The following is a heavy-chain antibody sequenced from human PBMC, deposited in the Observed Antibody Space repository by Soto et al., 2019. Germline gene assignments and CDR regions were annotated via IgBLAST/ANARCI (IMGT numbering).Heavy chain of an antibody. CDR3: AKDDDSSGYYWGYFDY. V-gene: IGHV3-23*01. D-gene: IGHD3-22*01. CDR1: GFTFSSYA. J-gene: IGHJ4*02. Sequence: GGSLRLSCAASGFTFSSYAMSWVRQAPGKGLEWVSAISGSGGSTYYADSVKGRFTISRDNSKNTLYLQMNSLRAEDTAVYYCAKDDDSSGYYWGYFDYWGQGTLVTVSS. CDR2: ISGSGGST.